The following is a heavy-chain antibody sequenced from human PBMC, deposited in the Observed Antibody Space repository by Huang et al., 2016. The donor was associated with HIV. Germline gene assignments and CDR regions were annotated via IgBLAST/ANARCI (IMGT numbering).Heavy chain of an antibody. D-gene: IGHD6-19*01. V-gene: IGHV3-74*01. CDR1: GFTFSSYW. CDR3: ARDSQQWLVEDY. J-gene: IGHJ4*02. CDR2: INSDGSST. Sequence: EVQLVESGGGLVQPGGSLRLSCAASGFTFSSYWMHWVRQAPGKGLVWVSRINSDGSSTSYADSVKGRFTISRDNAKNTLYLQMNSLRAEDKAVYYCARDSQQWLVEDYWGQGTLVTVSS.